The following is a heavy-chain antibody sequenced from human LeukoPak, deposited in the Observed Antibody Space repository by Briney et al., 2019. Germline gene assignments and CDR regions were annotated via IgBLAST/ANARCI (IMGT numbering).Heavy chain of an antibody. V-gene: IGHV4-30-4*07. CDR1: GGSISSGGYS. J-gene: IGHJ6*03. CDR2: IYYSGST. CDR3: ARVDYYYYYMDV. Sequence: PSQTLSLTCAVSGGSISSGGYSWSWIRQPPGKGLEWIGYIYYSGSTYYNPSLKSRVTISVDTSKNQFSLKLSSVTAADTAMYYCARVDYYYYYMDVWGKGTTVTVSS.